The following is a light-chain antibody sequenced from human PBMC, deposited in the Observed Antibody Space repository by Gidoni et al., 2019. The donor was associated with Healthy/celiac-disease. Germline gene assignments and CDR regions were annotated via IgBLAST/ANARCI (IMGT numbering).Light chain of an antibody. V-gene: IGLV9-49*01. CDR2: GGTGGVVG. CDR3: GADHGSGSNFVYV. J-gene: IGLJ1*01. Sequence: QPVLTQPPSASASLGAPVTLTCTLSSGYNNYKVDWYQQRPGKGPRFVMRGGTGGVVGSKGDGIPDRFSVLGSGLNRYLIIKNIQEEDESDYHCGADHGSGSNFVYVFGTGTKVTVL. CDR1: SGYNNYK.